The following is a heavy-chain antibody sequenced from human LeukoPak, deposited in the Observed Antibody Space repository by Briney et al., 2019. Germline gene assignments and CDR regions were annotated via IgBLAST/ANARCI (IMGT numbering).Heavy chain of an antibody. V-gene: IGHV3-48*03. D-gene: IGHD6-13*01. CDR1: GFTFSSYE. CDR2: ISSSGSTI. J-gene: IGHJ4*02. Sequence: GGSLRLSCAASGFTFSSYEMNWVRQAPGKGLEWVSYISSSGSTIYYADSVKGRFTTSRDNAKNSLYLQMNSLRAEDTAVYYCARDSSSWLVDYFDYWGQGTLVTVSS. CDR3: ARDSSSWLVDYFDY.